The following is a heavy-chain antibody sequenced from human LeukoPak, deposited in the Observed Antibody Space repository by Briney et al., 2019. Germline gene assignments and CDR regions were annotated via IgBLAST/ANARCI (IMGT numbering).Heavy chain of an antibody. V-gene: IGHV1-46*01. CDR2: INPSGGST. CDR3: ARGRGDYDFGPGIDY. D-gene: IGHD5-12*01. Sequence: ASVKVSCKASGYTFTSYYMHLVRQAPGQGLEWMGIINPSGGSTSYAQKFQGRVTMTRDMSTSTVYMELSSLRSEDTAVYYCARGRGDYDFGPGIDYWGQGTLVTVSS. J-gene: IGHJ4*02. CDR1: GYTFTSYY.